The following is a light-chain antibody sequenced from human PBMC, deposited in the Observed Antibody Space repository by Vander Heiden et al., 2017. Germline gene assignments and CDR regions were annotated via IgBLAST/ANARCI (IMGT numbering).Light chain of an antibody. Sequence: EIVLTQSPATLSLSPGERATLSCRASQSVSSYLAWYQQKPGQAPRLLIYDASNRATGIPARFSGSGYGTDFTLTISSLEPEDFAVYYWQQRSNWITFGQGTRLEIK. CDR3: QQRSNWIT. J-gene: IGKJ5*01. CDR1: QSVSSY. CDR2: DAS. V-gene: IGKV3-11*01.